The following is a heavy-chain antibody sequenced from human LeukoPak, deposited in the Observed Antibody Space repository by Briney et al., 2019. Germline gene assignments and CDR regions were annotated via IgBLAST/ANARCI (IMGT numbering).Heavy chain of an antibody. CDR2: INHSGST. CDR3: ARGGSGWLQWKSQNY. Sequence: PSETLSLTCDVSGGSISSNNWWSWVRQPPGKGLEWIGEINHSGSTNYNPFLKSRVTISVDTSKNQFSLKLSSVTAADTAVYYCARGGSGWLQWKSQNYRGQGTLVTVSS. V-gene: IGHV4-4*02. J-gene: IGHJ4*02. CDR1: GGSISSNNW. D-gene: IGHD5-24*01.